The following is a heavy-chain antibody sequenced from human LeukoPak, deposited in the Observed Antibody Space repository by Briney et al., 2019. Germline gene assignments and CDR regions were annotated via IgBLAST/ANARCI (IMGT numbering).Heavy chain of an antibody. J-gene: IGHJ4*02. CDR3: ARRINGMFYFDY. CDR1: GSSFTSYW. D-gene: IGHD1-20*01. Sequence: GESLKISCKGSGSSFTSYWIGWVRRMAGKGLEWMGIIYPGDSDTRYSPSFQGQVIISADKSISTAYLQWSSLKASDTAMYYCARRINGMFYFDYWGQGTLVTVSS. V-gene: IGHV5-51*01. CDR2: IYPGDSDT.